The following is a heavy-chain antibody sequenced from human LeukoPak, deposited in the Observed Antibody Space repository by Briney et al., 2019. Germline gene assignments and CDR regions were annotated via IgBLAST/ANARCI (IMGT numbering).Heavy chain of an antibody. CDR1: GGSISSYY. Sequence: SETLSLTCTVSGGSISSYYWSWIRQPAGKGLEWIGRIYTSGSTNYNPSLKSRVTMSVDTSKNQFSLKLSSATAADTAVYYCARDAPLGYCSGGSCPNGLDYWGQGTLVTVSS. CDR3: ARDAPLGYCSGGSCPNGLDY. CDR2: IYTSGST. J-gene: IGHJ4*02. D-gene: IGHD2-15*01. V-gene: IGHV4-4*07.